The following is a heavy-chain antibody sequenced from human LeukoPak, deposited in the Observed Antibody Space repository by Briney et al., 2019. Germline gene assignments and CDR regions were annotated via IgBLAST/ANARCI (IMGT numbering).Heavy chain of an antibody. CDR1: GYTFTAYF. D-gene: IGHD4-17*01. CDR3: ARENGDYEEYFQH. V-gene: IGHV1-2*02. J-gene: IGHJ1*01. Sequence: ASVKVSCKTSGYTFTAYFMHWVRQAPGQGLEWMGWISPNSGDTHYAQKFQGRVTVTSDTSIGTAYLQLRRLRYDDTAVYFCARENGDYEEYFQHWGQGTLITVSS. CDR2: ISPNSGDT.